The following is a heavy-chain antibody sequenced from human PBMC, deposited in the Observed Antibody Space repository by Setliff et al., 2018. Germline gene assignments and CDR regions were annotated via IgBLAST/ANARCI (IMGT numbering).Heavy chain of an antibody. CDR3: TRQASPHPDSSGYYYDLRFYYYMDV. CDR2: IGVNGDET. V-gene: IGHV3-23*01. J-gene: IGHJ6*03. D-gene: IGHD3-22*01. Sequence: LRLSCAASGFTFSNYAMSWVRQTPRKGLEWVSAIGVNGDETHYADSAKGRFTISRDDSKNTAYLQMNSLKTEDTAVYYCTRQASPHPDSSGYYYDLRFYYYMDVWGKGTTVTVSS. CDR1: GFTFSNYA.